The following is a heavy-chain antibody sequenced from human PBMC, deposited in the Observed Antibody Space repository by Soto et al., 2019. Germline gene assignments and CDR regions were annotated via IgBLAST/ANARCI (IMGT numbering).Heavy chain of an antibody. CDR3: ARGLSTVAMFDGFDI. D-gene: IGHD6-19*01. J-gene: IGHJ3*02. CDR1: GGSLSGNN. V-gene: IGHV4-34*01. Sequence: LSLTCVVNGGSLSGNNWSWIRQPPGKGLEWIGDINHGGNTHYNPSLMSRVTMSVDTSKRQFSLQLTSVTAADTALYFCARGLSTVAMFDGFDIWGQGTVVTVSS. CDR2: INHGGNT.